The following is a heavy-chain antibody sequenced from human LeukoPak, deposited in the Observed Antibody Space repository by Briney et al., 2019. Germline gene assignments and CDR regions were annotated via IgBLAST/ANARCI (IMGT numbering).Heavy chain of an antibody. CDR1: GFTFSSYS. J-gene: IGHJ3*02. Sequence: GGSLRLSCAASGFTFSSYSMNWVRQAPGKGLEWVSSISSSSSYIYYADSVKGRFTISRDNSKNTLYLQMNSLRAEDTAVYYCAKVGGSYYAEAFDIWGQGTMVTVSS. CDR2: ISSSSSYI. D-gene: IGHD1-26*01. V-gene: IGHV3-21*04. CDR3: AKVGGSYYAEAFDI.